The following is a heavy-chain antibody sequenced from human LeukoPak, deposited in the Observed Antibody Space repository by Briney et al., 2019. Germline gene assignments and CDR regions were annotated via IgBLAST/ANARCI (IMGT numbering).Heavy chain of an antibody. CDR1: GFTFTSNA. CDR2: ISGGDGRT. D-gene: IGHD3-22*01. CDR3: VAYDPLDF. V-gene: IGHV3-23*01. Sequence: GGSLRLSCAASGFTFTSNAMGWVRQGPGKGLECVSSISGGDGRTYYANPVKGRFSISRDNSKKTLYLQVNNLRTEDTAVYYCVAYDPLDFWGQGTLVTVSS. J-gene: IGHJ4*02.